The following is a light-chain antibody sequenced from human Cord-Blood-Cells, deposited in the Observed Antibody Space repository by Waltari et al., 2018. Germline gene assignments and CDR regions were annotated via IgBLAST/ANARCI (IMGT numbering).Light chain of an antibody. Sequence: QSALTQPPSASGSPGQSVTISCTGTSSEVGGYNYVSCYQQHPGKAPKLMIYEVSKRPSGVPDRFSGSKSGNTASLTVSGLQAEDEADYYCSSYAGSNNLYVFGTGTKVTVL. CDR2: EVS. J-gene: IGLJ1*01. CDR3: SSYAGSNNLYV. V-gene: IGLV2-8*01. CDR1: SSEVGGYNY.